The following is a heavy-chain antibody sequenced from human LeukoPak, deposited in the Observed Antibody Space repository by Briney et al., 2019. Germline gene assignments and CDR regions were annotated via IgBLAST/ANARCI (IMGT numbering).Heavy chain of an antibody. V-gene: IGHV4-61*08. CDR3: AREGESGAWFAP. CDR1: GGSVSSGAHY. Sequence: SETLSLTCTVSGGSVSSGAHYWSWIRQPPGKGREWLGYMYADGRPKYSRSVKSRVTMSVAASRTQFSLRLTSVTPAATAVYYCAREGESGAWFAPGGQGTLVT. D-gene: IGHD3-16*01. CDR2: MYADGRP. J-gene: IGHJ5*02.